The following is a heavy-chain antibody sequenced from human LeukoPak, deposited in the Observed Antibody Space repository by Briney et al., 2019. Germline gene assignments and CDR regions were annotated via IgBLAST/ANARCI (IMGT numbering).Heavy chain of an antibody. V-gene: IGHV3-7*01. D-gene: IGHD5-12*01. CDR3: VRDGGVSGYDLLDY. J-gene: IGHJ4*02. CDR1: GFTFSSYW. CDR2: INQDGSKE. Sequence: GGSLRLSCAASGFTFSSYWMHWVRQAPGKGLEWVAHINQDGSKEYYMDSVKARFTISRDNAKNSLSLQMNSLRAEDTAVYYCVRDGGVSGYDLLDYWGQGTLVTVSS.